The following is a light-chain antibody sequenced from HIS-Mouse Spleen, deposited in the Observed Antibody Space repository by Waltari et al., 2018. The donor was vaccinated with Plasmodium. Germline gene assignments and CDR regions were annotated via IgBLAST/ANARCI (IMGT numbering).Light chain of an antibody. Sequence: SYELTQPPSVSVSPGQTARITCSGDALPKQYAYWYQQKSGQAPVLVSYEDSKRPSGIPERFSGSSSGTMATLTISGAQVEDEADYYCYSTDSRGNHRVFGGGTKLTVL. CDR1: ALPKQY. CDR3: YSTDSRGNHRV. V-gene: IGLV3-10*01. J-gene: IGLJ3*02. CDR2: EDS.